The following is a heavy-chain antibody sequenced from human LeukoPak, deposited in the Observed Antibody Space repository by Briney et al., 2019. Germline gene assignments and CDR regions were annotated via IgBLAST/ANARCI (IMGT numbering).Heavy chain of an antibody. D-gene: IGHD6-25*01. CDR3: AGDEELSGFDY. CDR1: GFTFSSYA. CDR2: ISYDGSNK. Sequence: GGSLRLSCAASGFTFSSYAMHWVRQAPGKGLEWVAVISYDGSNKYYADSVKGRFTISRDNSKNTLYLQMNSLRAEDTAVYYCAGDEELSGFDYWGQGTLVTVSS. J-gene: IGHJ4*02. V-gene: IGHV3-30-3*01.